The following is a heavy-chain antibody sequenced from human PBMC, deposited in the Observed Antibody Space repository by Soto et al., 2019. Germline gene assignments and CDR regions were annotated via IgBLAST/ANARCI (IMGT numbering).Heavy chain of an antibody. CDR3: AKDLRTYCSGGSCRGIFD. J-gene: IGHJ4*02. CDR1: GFTFSSYA. Sequence: GGSLRLSCAASGFTFSSYAMSWVRQAPGKGLDWVSTISGSGGNTYHADSVKGRFTISRDNSRNTLYLQMNSRRAEDTAVYYCAKDLRTYCSGGSCRGIFDWGQGTLVTVSS. D-gene: IGHD2-15*01. V-gene: IGHV3-23*01. CDR2: ISGSGGNT.